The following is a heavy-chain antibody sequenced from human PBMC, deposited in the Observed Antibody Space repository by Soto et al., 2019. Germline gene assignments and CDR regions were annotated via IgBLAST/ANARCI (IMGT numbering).Heavy chain of an antibody. J-gene: IGHJ4*02. Sequence: QVQLVESGGGVVQPGRSLRLSCAASGFTFSSYGMHWVRQAPGKGREWVAVISYDGSNKYYADSVKGRFTISRDNSKNTLYLQMNSLRAEDTAVYYCAKPRIAVAGYFDYWGQGTLVTVSS. V-gene: IGHV3-30*18. CDR1: GFTFSSYG. CDR2: ISYDGSNK. D-gene: IGHD6-19*01. CDR3: AKPRIAVAGYFDY.